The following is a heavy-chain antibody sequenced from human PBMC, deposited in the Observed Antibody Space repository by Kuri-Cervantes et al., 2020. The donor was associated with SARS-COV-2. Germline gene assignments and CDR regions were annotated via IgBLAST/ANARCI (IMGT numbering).Heavy chain of an antibody. CDR1: GGSISSGDYY. Sequence: LRLSCTVSGGSISSGDYYWSWIRQPPGKGLEWIGYIYYSGSTYYNPSLKSRVTISVDTSKNQFSLKLSSVTAADTAVYYCARLSAVAGTFDYWGQGTLVTVSS. V-gene: IGHV4-30-4*08. D-gene: IGHD6-19*01. CDR2: IYYSGST. J-gene: IGHJ4*02. CDR3: ARLSAVAGTFDY.